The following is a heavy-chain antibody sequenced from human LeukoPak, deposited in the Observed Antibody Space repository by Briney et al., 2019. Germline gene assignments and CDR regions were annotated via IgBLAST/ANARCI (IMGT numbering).Heavy chain of an antibody. CDR1: GFTFSTYA. D-gene: IGHD3-16*01. CDR3: AKGTFMKDF. V-gene: IGHV3-23*01. Sequence: GGSLRLSCAAPGFTFSTYAMTWVRQAPGKGLEWVSAISNSGGGTYYADSVKGRFTISRDNFKDTLYLQMNSLRAEDTAVYYCAKGTFMKDFWGQGTLVTVSS. J-gene: IGHJ4*02. CDR2: ISNSGGGT.